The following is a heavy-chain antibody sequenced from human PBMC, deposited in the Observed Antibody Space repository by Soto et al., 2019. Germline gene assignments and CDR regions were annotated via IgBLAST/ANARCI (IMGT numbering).Heavy chain of an antibody. D-gene: IGHD3-22*01. CDR2: TYYNGNT. CDR3: ARHFVAVVIKGWGY. J-gene: IGHJ4*02. CDR1: GASSVRSNYY. Sequence: SETLSLTCTVSGASSVRSNYYWDWIRQPPGKGLEWIGTTYYNGNTYYNPSLKSRVTMSVDTSKNQFSLKLISVTAADTAVYYCARHFVAVVIKGWGYWGQGTLVTVSS. V-gene: IGHV4-39*01.